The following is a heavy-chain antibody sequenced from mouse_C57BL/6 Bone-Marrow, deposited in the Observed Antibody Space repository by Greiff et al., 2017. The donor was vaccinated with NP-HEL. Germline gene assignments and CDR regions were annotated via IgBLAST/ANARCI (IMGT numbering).Heavy chain of an antibody. D-gene: IGHD4-1*01. CDR3: TTNWGGGFAY. V-gene: IGHV14-4*01. J-gene: IGHJ3*01. CDR2: MSPENGDT. Sequence: VQLQQSGSALVRPGASVKLSCTASGFNIKDDYMHWVKQRPEQGLEWIGWMSPENGDTEYASKFQGKATITADTSSNTAYLQLSSLTSEDTAVYYCTTNWGGGFAYWGQGTLVTVSA. CDR1: GFNIKDDY.